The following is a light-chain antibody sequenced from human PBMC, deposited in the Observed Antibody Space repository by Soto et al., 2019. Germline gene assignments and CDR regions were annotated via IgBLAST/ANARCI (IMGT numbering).Light chain of an antibody. CDR3: QQRSNWPPVT. Sequence: EIVLTQSPATLSLSPGERATLSCRASQSVSSYLAWYQQKPGQAPRLLIYDASNRATGIPSRFSGSGSGTEFTLTISSREPEDFAIYYCQQRSNWPPVTFGGGTKVEIK. J-gene: IGKJ4*01. CDR1: QSVSSY. CDR2: DAS. V-gene: IGKV3-11*01.